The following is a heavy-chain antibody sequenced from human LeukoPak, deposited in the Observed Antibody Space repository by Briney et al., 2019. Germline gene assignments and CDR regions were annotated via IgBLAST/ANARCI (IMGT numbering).Heavy chain of an antibody. CDR3: ARDTKYSGYAHSGYYYMDV. CDR2: IYTSGST. Sequence: SETLSLTCTVSGGSISSYYWSWIRQPAGKGLEWIGRIYTSGSTNYNPSLKSRVTMSVDTSKNQFSLKLSSVTAADTAVYYCARDTKYSGYAHSGYYYMDVWGKGTTVTTSS. CDR1: GGSISSYY. D-gene: IGHD5-12*01. V-gene: IGHV4-4*07. J-gene: IGHJ6*03.